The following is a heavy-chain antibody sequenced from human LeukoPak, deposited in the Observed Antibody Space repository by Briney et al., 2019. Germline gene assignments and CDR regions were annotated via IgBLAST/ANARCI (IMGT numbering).Heavy chain of an antibody. CDR2: ISDSGSST. D-gene: IGHD3-16*01. CDR3: ANGGGGIFFDC. J-gene: IGHJ4*02. CDR1: GFTFSTYA. Sequence: PGGSLRLSCAASGFTFSTYAMSWVRQAPGKGLEWVSFISDSGSSTFCADSVKGRFTISRDNSKNTLNLQMNSLRAEDTAVYFCANGGGGIFFDCWGQGTLVTVSS. V-gene: IGHV3-23*01.